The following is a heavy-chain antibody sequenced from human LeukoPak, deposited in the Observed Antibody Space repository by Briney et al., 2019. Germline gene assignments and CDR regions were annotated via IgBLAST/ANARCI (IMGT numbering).Heavy chain of an antibody. CDR3: ARGELRYFDWLLSPPGGYYYMDV. CDR2: MNPNSGNT. D-gene: IGHD3-9*01. V-gene: IGHV1-8*03. J-gene: IGHJ6*03. CDR1: GYTFTSYD. Sequence: ASVKVSCKASGYTFTSYDINWVRQATGQGLEWMGWMNPNSGNTGYAQKFQGRVTITRNTSISTAYMELSSLRSEDTAVYYCARGELRYFDWLLSPPGGYYYMDVWGKGTTVTVSS.